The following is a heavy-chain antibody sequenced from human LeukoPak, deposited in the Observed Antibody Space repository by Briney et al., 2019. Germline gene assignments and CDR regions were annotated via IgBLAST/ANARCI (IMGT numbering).Heavy chain of an antibody. V-gene: IGHV1-2*07. CDR1: GYSFSDHY. CDR3: ARDSAVVAAALWFDP. CDR2: INPKSSGR. J-gene: IGHJ5*02. D-gene: IGHD2-15*01. Sequence: ASVKVSCKASGYSFSDHYIHWVRQAPGQGLERMGWINPKSSGRNYALKFQGRVTMTKDTSTRTAYLELSSLRSDDTAVYYCARDSAVVAAALWFDPWGQGTLVTVSS.